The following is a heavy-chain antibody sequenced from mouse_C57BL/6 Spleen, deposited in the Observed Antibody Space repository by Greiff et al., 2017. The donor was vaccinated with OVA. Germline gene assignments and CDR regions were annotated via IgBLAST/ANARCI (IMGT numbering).Heavy chain of an antibody. J-gene: IGHJ4*01. CDR3: ARSGNPYYYARDY. CDR1: GYTFTSYW. D-gene: IGHD2-1*01. CDR2: INPSNGGT. V-gene: IGHV1-53*01. Sequence: VQLQQSGTELVKPGASVKLSCKASGYTFTSYWMHWVKQRPGQGLEWIGNINPSNGGTNYNEKFKSKATLTVDKSSSTAYMQLSSLTSEDSAVYYCARSGNPYYYARDYWGQGTSVTVSS.